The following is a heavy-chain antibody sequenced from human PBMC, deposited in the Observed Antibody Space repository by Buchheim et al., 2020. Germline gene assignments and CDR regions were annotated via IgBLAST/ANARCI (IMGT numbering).Heavy chain of an antibody. CDR2: IYYSGST. J-gene: IGHJ4*02. CDR1: GASISSSPYY. V-gene: IGHV4-39*01. Sequence: QLQLQESGPGLVKSSETLSLTCSVSGASISSSPYYWGWIRQPPGKGLEWVGSIYYSGSTYSNPSLKTRVTMSVDTSKDHFSLQLTSLTAADTAVYYCVRHARGVTVAGTNYWGRGTL. D-gene: IGHD6-19*01. CDR3: VRHARGVTVAGTNY.